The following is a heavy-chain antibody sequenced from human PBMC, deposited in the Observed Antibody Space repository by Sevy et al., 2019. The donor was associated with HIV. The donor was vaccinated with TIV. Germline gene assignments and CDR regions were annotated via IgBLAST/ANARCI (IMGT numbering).Heavy chain of an antibody. CDR1: GLTFSSYA. D-gene: IGHD6-19*01. CDR3: AKPRRGWYVFDC. Sequence: GGSLRLSCAASGLTFSSYAVSWVRQAPGKGLEWVSTITDSGSTYYADSVKGGFTISRDNSKNTLSLQMNSLRAEDTAVYYCAKPRRGWYVFDCWGLGTLVTVSS. J-gene: IGHJ5*01. V-gene: IGHV3-23*01. CDR2: ITDSGST.